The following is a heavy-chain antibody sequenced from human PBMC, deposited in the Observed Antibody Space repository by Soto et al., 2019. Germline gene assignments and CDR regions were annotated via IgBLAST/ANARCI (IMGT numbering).Heavy chain of an antibody. V-gene: IGHV3-48*03. CDR1: GLEFKRYE. D-gene: IGHD5-12*01. Sequence: GGSLRLSCAASGLEFKRYEMDWVRQAPGKGLEWVAYIKSGASTIFYTDSVKGRFTISRDDVKNLLFLEMNNLSAEDTAVYYCVKEKSVMYSGYDAFDIWGHGTLVTVSS. CDR3: VKEKSVMYSGYDAFDI. CDR2: IKSGASTI. J-gene: IGHJ3*02.